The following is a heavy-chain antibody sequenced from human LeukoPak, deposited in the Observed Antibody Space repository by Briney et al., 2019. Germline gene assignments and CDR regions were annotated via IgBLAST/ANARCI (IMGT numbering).Heavy chain of an antibody. D-gene: IGHD3-22*01. CDR2: IIPTSGTA. CDR1: GAIFSSYA. J-gene: IGHJ4*02. V-gene: IGHV1-69*05. CDR3: ARVDNYYDSSGYFN. Sequence: SVKVSCKASGAIFSSYAISWVRQAPGQGLEWMGGIIPTSGTANYAQKFQGRVTITTHESTSTASMELSSLRSEDTAVYYCARVDNYYDSSGYFNWGQGTLVTVSS.